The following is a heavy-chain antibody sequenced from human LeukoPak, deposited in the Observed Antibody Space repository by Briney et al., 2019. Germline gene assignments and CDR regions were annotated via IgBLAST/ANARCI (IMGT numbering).Heavy chain of an antibody. D-gene: IGHD3-22*01. CDR3: ARDADDSSGYSNFDY. J-gene: IGHJ4*02. Sequence: APVKVSCKASGYTFTGYYMHWVRQAPGQGLEWMGIINPSGGSTSYAQKFQGRVTMTRDTSTSTVYMELRSLRSEDTAVYYCARDADDSSGYSNFDYWGQGTLVTVSS. CDR2: INPSGGST. CDR1: GYTFTGYY. V-gene: IGHV1-46*01.